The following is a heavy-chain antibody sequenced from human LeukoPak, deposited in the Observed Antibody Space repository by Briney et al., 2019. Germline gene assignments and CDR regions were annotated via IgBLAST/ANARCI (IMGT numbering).Heavy chain of an antibody. CDR1: GFTFNYAW. CDR3: TTDEDWNYARKDV. V-gene: IGHV3-15*04. Sequence: GGSLTLSCAASGFTFNYAWMSWVRQVPGRVLEWVGQTVSEIDGGTTDYATPVKGRFTISRDDSKSTLYLKMKSLKIEDTAVYSCTTDEDWNYARKDVWGQGATVIVSS. J-gene: IGHJ6*02. D-gene: IGHD1-7*01. CDR2: TVSEIDGGTT.